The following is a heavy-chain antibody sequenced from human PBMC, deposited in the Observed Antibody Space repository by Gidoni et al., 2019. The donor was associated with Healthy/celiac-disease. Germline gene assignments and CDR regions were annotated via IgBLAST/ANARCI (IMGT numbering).Heavy chain of an antibody. CDR3: ARAPYCGGDFYSDAFDI. V-gene: IGHV3-21*01. CDR1: GFTFSSYS. Sequence: EVQLVESGGGLVKPGGSLRLSCAASGFTFSSYSMNWVRQAPGKGLELVSSISSSSSYIYYAASVKGRFTISRDNAKNSLYLQMNSLRAEDTAVYYCARAPYCGGDFYSDAFDIWGQGTMVTVSS. J-gene: IGHJ3*02. CDR2: ISSSSSYI. D-gene: IGHD2-21*02.